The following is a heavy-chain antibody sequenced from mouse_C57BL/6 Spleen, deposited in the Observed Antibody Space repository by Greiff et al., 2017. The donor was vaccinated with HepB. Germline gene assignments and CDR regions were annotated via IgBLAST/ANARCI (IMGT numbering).Heavy chain of an antibody. V-gene: IGHV5-4*01. CDR3: ARVGYYGSSYGFAY. D-gene: IGHD1-1*01. Sequence: EVQLQESGGGLVKPGGSLKLSCAASGFTFSSYAMSWVRQTPEKRLEWVATISDGGSYTYYPDNVKGRFTISRDNAKNNLYLQMSHLKSEDTAMYYCARVGYYGSSYGFAYWGQGTLVTVSA. CDR2: ISDGGSYT. J-gene: IGHJ3*01. CDR1: GFTFSSYA.